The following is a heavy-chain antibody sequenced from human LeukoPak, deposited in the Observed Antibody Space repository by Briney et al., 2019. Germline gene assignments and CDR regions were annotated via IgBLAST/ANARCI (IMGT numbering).Heavy chain of an antibody. J-gene: IGHJ4*02. V-gene: IGHV3-23*01. CDR2: ISGSGGST. Sequence: GGSLRLSCAASGFTFTSYAMNWVRQAPGKGLEWVSGISGSGGSTYYADSVKGRFSISRDNAKNSLYLQMNSLRAEDTAVYYCARGKYSSGWFDYWGQGTLVTVSS. D-gene: IGHD6-19*01. CDR1: GFTFTSYA. CDR3: ARGKYSSGWFDY.